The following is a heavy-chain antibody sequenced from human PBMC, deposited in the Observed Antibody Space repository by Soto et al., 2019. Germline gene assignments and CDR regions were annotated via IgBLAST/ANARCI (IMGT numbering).Heavy chain of an antibody. V-gene: IGHV1-18*01. D-gene: IGHD2-15*01. CDR3: ARTHPRGPRSLCSRTRNKYRYFAL. J-gene: IGHJ2*01. CDR2: ISAYNGNT. CDR1: GYTFTSYG. Sequence: ASVKVSCRASGYTFTSYGISWVRQAPGQGLEWMGWISAYNGNTNYAQKLQGRVTMTTDTFTSTAYMELRSLRSDDTAVYYCARTHPRGPRSLCSRTRNKYRYFALCGPGTLVTVSS.